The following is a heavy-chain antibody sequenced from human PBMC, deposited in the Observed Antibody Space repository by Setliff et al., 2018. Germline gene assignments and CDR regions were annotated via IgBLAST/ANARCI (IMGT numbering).Heavy chain of an antibody. CDR3: AREKVVVVSATSYHYYMDV. J-gene: IGHJ6*03. V-gene: IGHV1-69*05. Sequence: SVKVSCKASGGTFSNIGISWVRQDPGQGLEWMGGIIPLFGTTNYAQEFQGRVTITTDESTNTAYMELSSLRSEDTAMYYCAREKVVVVSATSYHYYMDVWGKGTTVTVSS. CDR1: GGTFSNIG. CDR2: IIPLFGTT. D-gene: IGHD2-15*01.